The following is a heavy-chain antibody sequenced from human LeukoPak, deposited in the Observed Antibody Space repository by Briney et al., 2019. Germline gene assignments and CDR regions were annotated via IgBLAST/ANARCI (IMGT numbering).Heavy chain of an antibody. V-gene: IGHV3-7*04. CDR3: ARGDAFSGDH. CDR1: GFTFSNFW. Sequence: GGSLRLSCAVSGFTFSNFWMSWVRQAPGRGLEWVANIHPEGNEKYHVESVKGRFTISRDNAKNSLLRQMNGLRVEDTAVYYCARGDAFSGDHWGQGTLVTVSS. CDR2: IHPEGNEK. J-gene: IGHJ4*02.